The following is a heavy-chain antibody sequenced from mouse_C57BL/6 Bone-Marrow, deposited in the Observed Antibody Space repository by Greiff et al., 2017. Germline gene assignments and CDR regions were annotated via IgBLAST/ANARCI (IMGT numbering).Heavy chain of an antibody. CDR3: TRGNGNYSAWFAY. D-gene: IGHD2-1*01. CDR2: IYPGNSDT. CDR1: CYTFTSYW. Sequence: EVQLQQSGTVLARPGASVKMSCKTSCYTFTSYWLHWVTQRPGQGLEWIGAIYPGNSDTSYNQKFKVKSKLTAVTSASTAYMELSSLTNEDSAVYYCTRGNGNYSAWFAYWGQGTLVTVSA. V-gene: IGHV1-5*01. J-gene: IGHJ3*01.